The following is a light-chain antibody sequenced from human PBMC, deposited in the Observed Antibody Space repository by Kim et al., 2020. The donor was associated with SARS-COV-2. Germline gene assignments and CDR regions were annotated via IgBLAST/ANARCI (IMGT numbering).Light chain of an antibody. J-gene: IGKJ5*01. CDR2: GAS. V-gene: IGKV1-17*01. Sequence: ASVGDRVTITCRESQDIRNDLGWYQQNPGRAPKRLSYGASSLQSGVPSRFSGSGSGTEFTLTISSLQPEDFATYFCLQHNTYPITFGQGTRLEIK. CDR1: QDIRND. CDR3: LQHNTYPIT.